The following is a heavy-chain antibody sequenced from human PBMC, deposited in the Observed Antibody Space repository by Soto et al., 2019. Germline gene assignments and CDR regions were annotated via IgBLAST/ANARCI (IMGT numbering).Heavy chain of an antibody. J-gene: IGHJ6*03. CDR2: IWYDGSNK. CDR1: GFTFSSYG. CDR3: ARIAADYYYYYYMDV. Sequence: PGGSRRLSCAAAGFTFSSYGMHWVRQAPGKGLEWVAVIWYDGSNKYYADSVKGRFTISRDNSKNTLYLQMNSLRAEDTAVYYCARIAADYYYYYYMDVWGKGTAVTLSS. V-gene: IGHV3-33*01.